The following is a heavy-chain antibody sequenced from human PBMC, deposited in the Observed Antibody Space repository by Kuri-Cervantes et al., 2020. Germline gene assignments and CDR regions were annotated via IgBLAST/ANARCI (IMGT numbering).Heavy chain of an antibody. CDR2: IYTSGST. Sequence: SETLSLTCTVSGGSISSGNYFWSWIRQPAGKGLEWIGRIYTSGSTNYNPSLKSRVTISVDTSKNQFSLKLSSVTAADTAVYYCARVFLGYGDYFDYWGQGTLVTVSS. CDR3: ARVFLGYGDYFDY. J-gene: IGHJ4*02. D-gene: IGHD4-17*01. V-gene: IGHV4-61*02. CDR1: GGSISSGNYF.